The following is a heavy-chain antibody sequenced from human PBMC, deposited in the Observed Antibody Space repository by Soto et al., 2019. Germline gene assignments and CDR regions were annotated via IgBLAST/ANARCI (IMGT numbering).Heavy chain of an antibody. V-gene: IGHV1-69*02. CDR1: GDTFTFYS. CDR3: ASSYGSGYRAFDY. CDR2: INPILSMS. J-gene: IGHJ4*02. Sequence: QVQLVQSGAEVKKPGSSVRVSCKASGDTFTFYSINWVRQAPGLGLEWMGRINPILSMSNYAQRFQGRVTMTAEKSTSTAYRELSSLRSEDTAMYYCASSYGSGYRAFDYWGQGALVTVSS. D-gene: IGHD3-10*01.